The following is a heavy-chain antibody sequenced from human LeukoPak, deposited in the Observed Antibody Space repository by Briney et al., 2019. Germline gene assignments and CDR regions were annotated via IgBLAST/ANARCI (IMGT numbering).Heavy chain of an antibody. V-gene: IGHV4-39*01. CDR1: GGSISSSNYY. J-gene: IGHJ4*02. CDR3: VRFPYDFWSGYPY. CDR2: TYYSGRT. D-gene: IGHD3-3*01. Sequence: SETLSLTCTVSGGSISSSNYYWGWIRQPPGKGLEWIGNTYYSGRTYYNPSLKSRVTISVDTSKKQFSLKLSSVTAADTAVYYCVRFPYDFWSGYPYWGQGTLVTVSS.